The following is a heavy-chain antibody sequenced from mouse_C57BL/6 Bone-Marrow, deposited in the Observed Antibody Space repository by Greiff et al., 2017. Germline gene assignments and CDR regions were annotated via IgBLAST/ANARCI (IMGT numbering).Heavy chain of an antibody. CDR2: IYPRSGNT. CDR3: ARWLLPFDY. CDR1: GYTFTRYG. V-gene: IGHV1-81*01. D-gene: IGHD2-3*01. Sequence: QVQLQQSGAELARPGASVKLSCKASGYTFTRYGISWVKQRTGQGLEWIGEIYPRSGNTYYNEQFKGKATLTADKSSSTEYIELRSLTSEESAVYFCARWLLPFDYWGKGTTLTVSS. J-gene: IGHJ2*01.